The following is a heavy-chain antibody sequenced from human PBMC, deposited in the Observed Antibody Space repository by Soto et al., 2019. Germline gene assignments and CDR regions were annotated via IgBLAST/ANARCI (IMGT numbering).Heavy chain of an antibody. Sequence: ASVKVSCKASGYTFTSYGISWVRQAPGQGLDWMGRISAYNGNTKYAQDLQGRVTMTTDTSTSTAYMELRSLRSDDTAMYYCARFSGGSYNTYYFYYGMDVWGQGTKVTVYS. V-gene: IGHV1-18*04. J-gene: IGHJ6*02. D-gene: IGHD2-15*01. CDR3: ARFSGGSYNTYYFYYGMDV. CDR2: ISAYNGNT. CDR1: GYTFTSYG.